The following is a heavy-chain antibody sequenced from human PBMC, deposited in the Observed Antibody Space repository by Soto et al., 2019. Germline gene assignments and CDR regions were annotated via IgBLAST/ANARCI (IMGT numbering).Heavy chain of an antibody. CDR3: ARDGVDSPDSSYAY. CDR1: GFTFTTYW. CDR2: MNQDGRGQ. J-gene: IGHJ4*02. Sequence: EVQLVESGGGLVQPGGSLRLSCAASGFTFTTYWMTWVRQAPGKGLEWVANMNQDGRGQYYVDSVRGRFTISRDNAKNSLYLQMNSLRVEDTAVYYCARDGVDSPDSSYAYWGQGALVTVSS. V-gene: IGHV3-7*04. D-gene: IGHD3-22*01.